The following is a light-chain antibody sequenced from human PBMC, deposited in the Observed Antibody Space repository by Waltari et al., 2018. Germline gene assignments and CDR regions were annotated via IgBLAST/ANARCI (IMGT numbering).Light chain of an antibody. Sequence: QSVLTPPPSVSGTPGQRVTLSCRGRTSHPRAAHDSPWYQHLPGTAPNLLIYGNNTRPSGVPDLFAGSKSGTSASLAITGLQADDEADYFCQSFDNMLSGGVVFGGGTKLAVL. CDR1: TSHPRAAHD. V-gene: IGLV1-40*01. J-gene: IGLJ2*01. CDR2: GNN. CDR3: QSFDNMLSGGVV.